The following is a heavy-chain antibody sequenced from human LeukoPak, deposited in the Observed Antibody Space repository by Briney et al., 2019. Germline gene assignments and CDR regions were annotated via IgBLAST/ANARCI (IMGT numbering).Heavy chain of an antibody. V-gene: IGHV4-38-2*02. D-gene: IGHD6-25*01. CDR2: IYHSGST. J-gene: IGHJ6*03. Sequence: SETLSLTCTVSGYSISSGYYWGWIRQPPGKGLEWIGSIYHSGSTYYNPSLKSRVTISVDTSKNQFSLKLSSVTAADTAVYYCARDNVGGSGHYMDVWGKGTTVIVSS. CDR3: ARDNVGGSGHYMDV. CDR1: GYSISSGYY.